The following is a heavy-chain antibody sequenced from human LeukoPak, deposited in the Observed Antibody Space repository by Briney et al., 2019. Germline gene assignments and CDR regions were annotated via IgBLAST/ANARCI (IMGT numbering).Heavy chain of an antibody. CDR3: ARDEEPTVTTD. V-gene: IGHV3-20*04. Sequence: GGSLRLSCAASGFTFDDYGMSWVRQAPGKGLGWVSGINWNGGSTGYADSVKGRFTISRDNAKNSLYLQMNSLRAEDTALYYCARDEEPTVTTDWGQGTLVTVSS. D-gene: IGHD4-17*01. CDR2: INWNGGST. CDR1: GFTFDDYG. J-gene: IGHJ4*02.